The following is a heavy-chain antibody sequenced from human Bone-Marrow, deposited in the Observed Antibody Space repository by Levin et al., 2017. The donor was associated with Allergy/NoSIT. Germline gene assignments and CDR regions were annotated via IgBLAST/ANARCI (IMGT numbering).Heavy chain of an antibody. CDR1: GFTFSSHS. V-gene: IGHV3-48*02. CDR2: ISTTSSTI. CDR3: RRDHITRLSLYFDY. Sequence: ETLSLTCAASGFTFSSHSMNWVRQAPGKGLEWVSYISTTSSTIYYADSVKGRFTISRDNAKNSLYLQMNSLRDEDTAEYYWRRDHITRLSLYFDYWGPGTLVTVSS. J-gene: IGHJ4*02. D-gene: IGHD3-9*01.